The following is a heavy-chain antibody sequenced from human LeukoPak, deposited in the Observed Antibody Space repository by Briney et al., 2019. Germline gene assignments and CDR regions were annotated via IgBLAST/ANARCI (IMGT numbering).Heavy chain of an antibody. CDR1: GFTFSTYW. CDR3: ARDTGCAGGTCFSFYDY. J-gene: IGHJ4*02. V-gene: IGHV3-7*01. D-gene: IGHD2-15*01. Sequence: GGSLRLSCAASGFTFSTYWMTWVRQAPGKGLEWVANIKQDGSQKYYVDYVKGRFTISRDNAKNSLYLQMDSLRAEDTAVYYCARDTGCAGGTCFSFYDYWGQGTLVTVSS. CDR2: IKQDGSQK.